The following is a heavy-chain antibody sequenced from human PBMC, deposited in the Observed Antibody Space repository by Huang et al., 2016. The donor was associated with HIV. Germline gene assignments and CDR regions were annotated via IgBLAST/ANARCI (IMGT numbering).Heavy chain of an antibody. J-gene: IGHJ4*02. CDR3: AREKYYYDTSGYSEYHMDH. Sequence: EVQLVESGGGLVQPGGSLRLSCAPSGFTFSGFAMTWVRQAPVKGWEWISPMSSDVETMYYADSVKGRLTISRDNDKNSLYLQMNSLSAEDTAVYYCAREKYYYDTSGYSEYHMDHWGQGTLVTVSS. V-gene: IGHV3-48*01. CDR1: GFTFSGFA. CDR2: MSSDVETM. D-gene: IGHD3-22*01.